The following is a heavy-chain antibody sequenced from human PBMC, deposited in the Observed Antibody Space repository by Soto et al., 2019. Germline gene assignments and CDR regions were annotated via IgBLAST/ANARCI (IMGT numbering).Heavy chain of an antibody. Sequence: QVQLQESGPGLVKPSQTLSLTCTVSGGSISSGGYYWSWIRQHPGKGLEWIGYIYYSGSTYYNPSLTSRVTISVDTSKNQFSLKLSSVTAANTAVYYGARDNRYDRSGYLFDYWGQGTLVTVSS. V-gene: IGHV4-31*03. CDR3: ARDNRYDRSGYLFDY. D-gene: IGHD3-22*01. J-gene: IGHJ4*02. CDR2: IYYSGST. CDR1: GGSISSGGYY.